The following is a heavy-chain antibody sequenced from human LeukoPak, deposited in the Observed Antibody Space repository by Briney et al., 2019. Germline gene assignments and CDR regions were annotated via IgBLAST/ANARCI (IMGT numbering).Heavy chain of an antibody. CDR1: GFTFSSYA. J-gene: IGHJ1*01. CDR3: AKKVVVGATSPYSDFQD. D-gene: IGHD1-26*01. V-gene: IGHV3-23*01. CDR2: ISGSGITT. Sequence: GGSLRLSCVASGFTFSSYAMSWVRQAPGKGLEWVSAISGSGITTHYAGSVKGRFSISRDNSKNTLYLQMNSLRAEDTALYYCAKKVVVGATSPYSDFQDWGQGTLVTVSS.